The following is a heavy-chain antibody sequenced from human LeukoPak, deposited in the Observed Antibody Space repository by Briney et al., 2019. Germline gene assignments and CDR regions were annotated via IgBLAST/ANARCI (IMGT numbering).Heavy chain of an antibody. Sequence: PGGSLRLSCAASGFTFNSYAMSWVRQAPGKGLEWVSTISGNGDSTSYAHSVKGRFTISRDNSKNTLYLQMSSLRAEDTAVYYCAKSKDNPLYYFDNWGQGTLVTVSS. CDR3: AKSKDNPLYYFDN. V-gene: IGHV3-23*01. CDR1: GFTFNSYA. CDR2: ISGNGDST. J-gene: IGHJ4*02.